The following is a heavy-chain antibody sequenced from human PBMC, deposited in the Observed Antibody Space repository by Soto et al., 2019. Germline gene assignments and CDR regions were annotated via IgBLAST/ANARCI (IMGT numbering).Heavy chain of an antibody. CDR1: GFNFGVFG. CDR2: LSYEGSEE. Sequence: GGSLRLSCAASGFNFGVFGMHWVRQAPGKGLEWLSVLSYEGSEEYYADSVRGRFTISRDNSKNTLFLQMDSLIVDDTGVYYCALTRRSSLLEVAGLGFEYWGQGTLVTVSS. J-gene: IGHJ4*02. CDR3: ALTRRSSLLEVAGLGFEY. V-gene: IGHV3-30*03. D-gene: IGHD6-19*01.